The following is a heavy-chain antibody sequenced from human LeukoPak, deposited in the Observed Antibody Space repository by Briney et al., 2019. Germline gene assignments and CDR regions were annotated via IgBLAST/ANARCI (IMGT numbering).Heavy chain of an antibody. CDR3: AKNINSRSQPAAIYPNWFDP. V-gene: IGHV1-18*04. CDR1: GYTFTSYG. Sequence: ASVKVSCKASGYTFTSYGISWVRQAPGQGLEWMGWISAYNGNTDYAQKLQGRLTMTTDTSTSTAYMELRSLRSDDPAFYYCAKNINSRSQPAAIYPNWFDPWAREPWSPSPQ. CDR2: ISAYNGNT. D-gene: IGHD2-2*01. J-gene: IGHJ5*02.